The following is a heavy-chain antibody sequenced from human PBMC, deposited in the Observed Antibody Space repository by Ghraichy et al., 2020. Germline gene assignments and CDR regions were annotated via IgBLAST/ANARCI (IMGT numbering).Heavy chain of an antibody. CDR3: ARQHHGSGSSYSEYDY. Sequence: GESLNISCKGSGYSFTSYWIGWVRQMPGKGLEWMGIIYPGDSDTRYSPSFQGQVTISADKSISTAYLQWSSLKASDTAMYYCARQHHGSGSSYSEYDYWGQGTLVTVSS. D-gene: IGHD6-19*01. CDR1: GYSFTSYW. CDR2: IYPGDSDT. V-gene: IGHV5-51*01. J-gene: IGHJ4*02.